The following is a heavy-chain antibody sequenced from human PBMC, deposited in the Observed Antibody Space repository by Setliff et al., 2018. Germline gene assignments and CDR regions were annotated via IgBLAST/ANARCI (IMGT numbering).Heavy chain of an antibody. V-gene: IGHV1-2*06. J-gene: IGHJ6*03. CDR3: ARDRVPPLFGVGSYYYMDV. CDR2: ISPHTGGT. D-gene: IGHD3-3*01. Sequence: ASVKVSCKASGGTFSSYAISWVRQAPGQGLEWMGRISPHTGGTNSAQKFQGRVTMTRDTSASTAYMELSSLRFEDTAVYYCARDRVPPLFGVGSYYYMDVWGKGTTVTVSS. CDR1: GGTFSSYA.